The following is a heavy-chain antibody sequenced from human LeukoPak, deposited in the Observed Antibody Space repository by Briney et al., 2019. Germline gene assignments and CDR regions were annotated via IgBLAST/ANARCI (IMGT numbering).Heavy chain of an antibody. J-gene: IGHJ3*02. CDR2: LYTGGIR. CDR1: GFSVTNNY. D-gene: IGHD3-10*01. Sequence: PGGSLRLSCEASGFSVTNNYMSWFRLAPGKGLEWVSVLYTGGIRYYAGFVRGRFTISRDDSKNTAYLQMNSLKTEDTAVYYCTREVSTVRGAGDAFDIWGQGTMVTVSS. CDR3: TREVSTVRGAGDAFDI. V-gene: IGHV3-53*01.